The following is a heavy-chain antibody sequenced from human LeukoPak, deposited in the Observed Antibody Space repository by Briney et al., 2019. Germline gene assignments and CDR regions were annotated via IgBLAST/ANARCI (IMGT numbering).Heavy chain of an antibody. V-gene: IGHV4-39*02. J-gene: IGHJ4*02. CDR3: AREYGDFDY. Sequence: SETLSLTCTVSGGSISSSSYYWGWIRQPPGKGLEWIGSIYYSGSTYYNPSLKSRVTISVDTSKNQFSLKLSSVTAADTAVYYCAREYGDFDYWGQGTLVTVSS. CDR1: GGSISSSSYY. D-gene: IGHD4-17*01. CDR2: IYYSGST.